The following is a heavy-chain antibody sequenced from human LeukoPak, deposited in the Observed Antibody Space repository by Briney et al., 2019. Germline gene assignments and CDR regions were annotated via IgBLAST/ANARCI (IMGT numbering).Heavy chain of an antibody. CDR2: IYHSGST. V-gene: IGHV4-4*02. J-gene: IGHJ3*02. CDR3: ARGVVVVPAAIWEDAFDI. Sequence: SGTLSLTCAVSGGSISSSNWWSWVRQPPGKGLEWIGEIYHSGSTNYNPSLKSRVTISVDTSKNQFSLKLSSVTAADTAVYYCARGVVVVPAAIWEDAFDIWGQGTMVTVSS. CDR1: GGSISSSNW. D-gene: IGHD2-2*02.